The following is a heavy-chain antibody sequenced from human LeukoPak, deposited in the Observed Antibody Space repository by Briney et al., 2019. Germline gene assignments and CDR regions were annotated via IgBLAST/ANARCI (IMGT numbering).Heavy chain of an antibody. Sequence: SETLSLTCTVSGGSISSSSYYWGWIRQPPGKGLEWIGSIYYSGSTYYNPSLKSRVTISVDTSKNQFSLKLSSATAADTAVYYCARDRGRGVAAAGQPAPFDYWGQGTLVTVSS. CDR2: IYYSGST. CDR1: GGSISSSSYY. J-gene: IGHJ4*02. V-gene: IGHV4-39*02. D-gene: IGHD6-13*01. CDR3: ARDRGRGVAAAGQPAPFDY.